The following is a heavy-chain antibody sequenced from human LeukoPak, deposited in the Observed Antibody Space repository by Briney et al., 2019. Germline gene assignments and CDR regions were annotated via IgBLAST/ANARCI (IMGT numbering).Heavy chain of an antibody. CDR3: ARGKYYYGSGTYYTRSYDWYFDL. CDR1: GGSISSGFYY. Sequence: PSETLSLTCTGSGGSISSGFYYWSWIRQPAGKGLEWIGRIYTSGSTNYNPSLKSRVSTSVDTSKNQFSLKLSSVTAADTAVYYCARGKYYYGSGTYYTRSYDWYFDLWGRGTLVTVSS. V-gene: IGHV4-61*02. D-gene: IGHD3-10*01. CDR2: IYTSGST. J-gene: IGHJ2*01.